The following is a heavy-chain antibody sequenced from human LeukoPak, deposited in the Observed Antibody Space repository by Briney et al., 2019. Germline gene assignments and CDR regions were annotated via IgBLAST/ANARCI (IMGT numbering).Heavy chain of an antibody. Sequence: GGSLRLSCAASGFTFSSYAMTWVRQAPGKGLEWVSSIGGSGGSTYYADSVKGRFTISRDNSKNTLYLQMSSLRADDTAVYYCAKPFGSGYDFDYWGQGTLVTVSS. V-gene: IGHV3-23*01. CDR1: GFTFSSYA. CDR3: AKPFGSGYDFDY. D-gene: IGHD3-10*01. CDR2: IGGSGGST. J-gene: IGHJ4*02.